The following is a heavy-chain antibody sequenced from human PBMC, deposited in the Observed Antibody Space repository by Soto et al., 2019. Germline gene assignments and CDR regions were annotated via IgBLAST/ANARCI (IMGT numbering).Heavy chain of an antibody. D-gene: IGHD4-17*01. CDR2: IYPGDSDT. Sequence: GESLKISCKGSGNSFTTYWIAWARQMPGKGLEWMGIIYPGDSDTRYSPSFQGQVTISADKSISTAYLQWSSLKASDTAMYYCARSPYGGNAYYYYYGMDVWGQGTTVTVSS. CDR3: ARSPYGGNAYYYYYGMDV. J-gene: IGHJ6*02. CDR1: GNSFTTYW. V-gene: IGHV5-51*01.